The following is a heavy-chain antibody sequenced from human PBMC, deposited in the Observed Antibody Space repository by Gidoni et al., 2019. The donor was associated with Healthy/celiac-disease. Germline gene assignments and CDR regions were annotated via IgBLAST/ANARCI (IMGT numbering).Heavy chain of an antibody. V-gene: IGHV4-30-2*01. Sequence: TSGGYSWSWIRQPPGKGLEWIGYIYHSGSTYYNPSLKSRVTISVDRSKNQFSLKLSSVTAADTAVYYCARGFGYYYGSGSYWRWFDPWGQGTLVTVSS. D-gene: IGHD3-10*01. CDR2: IYHSGST. J-gene: IGHJ5*02. CDR3: ARGFGYYYGSGSYWRWFDP. CDR1: TSGGYS.